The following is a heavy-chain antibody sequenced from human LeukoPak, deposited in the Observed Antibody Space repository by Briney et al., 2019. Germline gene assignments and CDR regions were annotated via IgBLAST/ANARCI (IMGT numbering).Heavy chain of an antibody. CDR3: ARDKGYSYGSYGY. D-gene: IGHD5-18*01. CDR2: ISHDGSNI. J-gene: IGHJ4*02. CDR1: GFAFSCYG. Sequence: PGRSLRLSCAASGFAFSCYGMHWVRHAPGKGLEWVAVISHDGSNIHYGDSVKGRFTISRDNSKNTVYLQMNSLRAEDTAVYYCARDKGYSYGSYGYWGQGTLVTVSS. V-gene: IGHV3-30*03.